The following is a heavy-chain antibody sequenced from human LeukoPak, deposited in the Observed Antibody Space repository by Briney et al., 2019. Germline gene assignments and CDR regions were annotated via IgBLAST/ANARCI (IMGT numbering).Heavy chain of an antibody. CDR1: GFTFSSCA. Sequence: GGSLRLSCAAAGFTFSSCAMSLVRQAPGKGLEWVSAISGSGGDTYYADSVRGRFTISRDNSKNTLYLQMNSLRGEDTAVYYCTKNMAGSDWNFHVYWGRGTLATVSS. CDR3: TKNMAGSDWNFHVY. V-gene: IGHV3-23*01. CDR2: ISGSGGDT. J-gene: IGHJ4*02. D-gene: IGHD6-19*01.